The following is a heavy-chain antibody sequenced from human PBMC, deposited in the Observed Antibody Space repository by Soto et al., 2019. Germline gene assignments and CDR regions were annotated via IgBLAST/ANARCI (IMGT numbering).Heavy chain of an antibody. J-gene: IGHJ4*02. Sequence: GGSLRLSCAASGFTFSSYSMNWVRQAPGKGLEWVSSISSSSSYIYYADSVKGRFTISRDNAKNSLYLQMNSLRAEDTAVYYCARDRGQQLVLLWGQGTLVTVSS. V-gene: IGHV3-21*01. D-gene: IGHD6-13*01. CDR3: ARDRGQQLVLL. CDR1: GFTFSSYS. CDR2: ISSSSSYI.